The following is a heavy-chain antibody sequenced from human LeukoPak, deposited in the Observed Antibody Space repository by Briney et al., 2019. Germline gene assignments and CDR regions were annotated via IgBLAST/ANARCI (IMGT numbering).Heavy chain of an antibody. V-gene: IGHV3-48*03. J-gene: IGHJ6*02. Sequence: GGSLRLSCAASGFTFSSYEMNWVRQAPGKGLEWVSYISSSGSTIYYADSVKGRFTISRDNAKNSLYLQMNSLRAEDTAVYYCARCAERLPDVWGQGTTVTVSS. CDR1: GFTFSSYE. CDR3: ARCAERLPDV. CDR2: ISSSGSTI.